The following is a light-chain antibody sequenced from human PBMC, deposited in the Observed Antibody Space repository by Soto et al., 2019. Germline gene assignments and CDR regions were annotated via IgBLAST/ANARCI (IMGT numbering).Light chain of an antibody. CDR3: QQYQSLT. J-gene: IGKJ4*01. CDR1: QSVSSSY. CDR2: GAS. Sequence: EIVLTQSPAILALSPGDRATLSCRASQSVSSSYLAWYQHKPGQAARLLIHGASSRVTGIPDRFSGSGSGTDFTLTITRLEPEDFAVYYCQQYQSLTFGGGTKVDIK. V-gene: IGKV3-20*01.